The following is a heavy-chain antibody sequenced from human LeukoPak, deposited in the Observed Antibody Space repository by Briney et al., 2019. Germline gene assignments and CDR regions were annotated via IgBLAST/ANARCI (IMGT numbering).Heavy chain of an antibody. CDR2: LLYDGNTK. CDR3: ARDHRPEIQYYYMDV. D-gene: IGHD1-14*01. V-gene: IGHV3-33*01. CDR1: GFSLSNYG. J-gene: IGHJ6*03. Sequence: GGSLRLSCAASGFSLSNYGMHWVCQAPGRGLEWVAALLYDGNTKHYADSVKGRFTISRDISKNTFYLQMNSLTAEDTAVYYCARDHRPEIQYYYMDVWGKGTTVAVSS.